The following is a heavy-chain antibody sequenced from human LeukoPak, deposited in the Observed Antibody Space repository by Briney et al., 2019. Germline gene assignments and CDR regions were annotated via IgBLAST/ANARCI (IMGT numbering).Heavy chain of an antibody. J-gene: IGHJ3*02. CDR3: ARGVVLDAFDI. CDR1: GGSFSGYY. V-gene: IGHV4-34*01. CDR2: INHSGST. Sequence: SETLSLTCAVCGGSFSGYYWSWIRQPPGKGLEWIGEINHSGSTNYNPSLKSRVTISVDTSKNQFSLKLSSVTAADTAVYYCARGVVLDAFDIWGQGTMVTVSS.